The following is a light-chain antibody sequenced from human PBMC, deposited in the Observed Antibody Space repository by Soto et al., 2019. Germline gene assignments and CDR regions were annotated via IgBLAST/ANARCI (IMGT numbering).Light chain of an antibody. J-gene: IGKJ2*01. CDR2: DAS. V-gene: IGKV3-11*01. Sequence: EIVLTQSPATLSLSPGERATLSCRASQSVSSYLAWYQQKPGQAPRLLIYDASNRATGIPARLSGSGSGTDFTLTISSLKREDFAVYYCQQRSNWPSTFGQGTKLEIK. CDR1: QSVSSY. CDR3: QQRSNWPST.